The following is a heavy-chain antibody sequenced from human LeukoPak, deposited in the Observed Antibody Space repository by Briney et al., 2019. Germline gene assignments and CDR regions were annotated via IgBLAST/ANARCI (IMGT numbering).Heavy chain of an antibody. D-gene: IGHD6-19*01. J-gene: IGHJ4*02. Sequence: GGSLRLSCAASGSTFSSYWMTWVRQAPGKGLEWVANINQDGSDKNYVDSVKGRFTISRDNAKNSLYLQMNSLRAEDTAMYYCARDGLPVARDYWGQGTLVTVSS. CDR2: INQDGSDK. CDR1: GSTFSSYW. CDR3: ARDGLPVARDY. V-gene: IGHV3-7*05.